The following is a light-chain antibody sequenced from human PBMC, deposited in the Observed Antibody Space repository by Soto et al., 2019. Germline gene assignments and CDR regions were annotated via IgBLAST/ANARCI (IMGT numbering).Light chain of an antibody. Sequence: QPVLTQPASVSGSPGQSLPISCPGPSSDISIYTYVSWSQQPPGKAPKLIIYVVSNRPSAISSRCSGAKSSNTASLTISGLQVQDDADYYCCSYTSSTSSVFGAGTKVTV. CDR2: VVS. CDR3: CSYTSSTSSV. J-gene: IGLJ1*01. V-gene: IGLV2-14*01. CDR1: SSDISIYTY.